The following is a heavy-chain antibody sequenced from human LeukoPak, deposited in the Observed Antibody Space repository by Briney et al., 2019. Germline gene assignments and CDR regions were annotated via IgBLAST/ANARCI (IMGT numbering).Heavy chain of an antibody. CDR3: AARYCSGGSCVGY. V-gene: IGHV4-34*01. J-gene: IGHJ4*02. CDR1: GGSFSGYY. CDR2: INHSGST. D-gene: IGHD2-15*01. Sequence: PSETLSLTCAVYGGSFSGYYWSWVRQPPGKGLEWIGEINHSGSTNYNPYLKSRITTSVDTSKNQFSLKLSSVTAADTAVYYCAARYCSGGSCVGYWGQGTLVTVSS.